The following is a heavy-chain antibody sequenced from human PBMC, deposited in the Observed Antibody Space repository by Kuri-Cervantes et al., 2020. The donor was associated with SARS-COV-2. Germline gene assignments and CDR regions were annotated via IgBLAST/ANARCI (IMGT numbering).Heavy chain of an antibody. V-gene: IGHV1-24*01. J-gene: IGHJ5*02. D-gene: IGHD1-1*01. CDR3: ATGPPANWNDEGGNWFDP. CDR1: GYTLTELS. Sequence: ASVKVSCKVSGYTLTELSMRWVRQAPGKGLEWMGGFDPEDGETIYAQKFQGRVTMTEDTSTDTAYMELSSLRSEDTAVYYCATGPPANWNDEGGNWFDPWGQGTLVTVSS. CDR2: FDPEDGET.